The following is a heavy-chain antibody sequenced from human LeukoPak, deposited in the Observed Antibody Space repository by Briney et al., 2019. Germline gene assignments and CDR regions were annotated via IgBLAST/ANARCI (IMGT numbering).Heavy chain of an antibody. V-gene: IGHV3-23*01. CDR2: PSGSGGST. D-gene: IGHD3-22*01. Sequence: PGGPLPHSCSPSGFTFSSYVMRGVRPAPGKAVEWVVAPSGSGGSTYYADSVKGPFTISRDNSKNTLYLQMNSLRAEDTAVYYCAKDSPTKYYYDSSGSDDWGQGTLVTVSS. J-gene: IGHJ4*02. CDR1: GFTFSSYV. CDR3: AKDSPTKYYYDSSGSDD.